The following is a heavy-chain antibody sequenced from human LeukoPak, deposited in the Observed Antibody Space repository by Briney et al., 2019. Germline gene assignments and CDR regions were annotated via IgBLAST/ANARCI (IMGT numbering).Heavy chain of an antibody. V-gene: IGHV3-21*03. J-gene: IGHJ4*02. D-gene: IGHD2/OR15-2a*01. Sequence: GGSLRLSCAASGFTFDDYAMHWVRQAPGKGLEWVSFIFSSSTYIYYTDSVKGRFTISRDNARNSLYLQMDNLRAEDTGVYYCARDFYDGFALDYWGQGTLVTVSS. CDR2: IFSSSTYI. CDR1: GFTFDDYA. CDR3: ARDFYDGFALDY.